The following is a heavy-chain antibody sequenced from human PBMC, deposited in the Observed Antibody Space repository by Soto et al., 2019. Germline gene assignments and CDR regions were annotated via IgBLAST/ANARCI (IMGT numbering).Heavy chain of an antibody. V-gene: IGHV3-30*18. D-gene: IGHD2-2*01. J-gene: IGHJ4*02. Sequence: GGSLRLSCAASGFTFSSYGMHWVRQAPGKGLEWVAVISYDGSNKYYADSVKGRFTISRDNSKNTLYLQMNSLRAEDTAVYYCAKNIVVVPAAMAFDYWGQGILVTVS. CDR3: AKNIVVVPAAMAFDY. CDR2: ISYDGSNK. CDR1: GFTFSSYG.